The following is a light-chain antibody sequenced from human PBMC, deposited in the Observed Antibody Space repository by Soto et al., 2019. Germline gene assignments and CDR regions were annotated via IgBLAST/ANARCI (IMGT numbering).Light chain of an antibody. CDR3: QQYDNSPLT. CDR1: QSIGSSY. J-gene: IGKJ4*01. Sequence: EIVWTQSPGTLYLSPGDRATLSCRASQSIGSSYLAWYQQKPGQAPRLLIHGASSRATGIPDRFSGGGSGTDFTLTISRLEPEDFAVYYCQQYDNSPLTFGGGTKVEIK. V-gene: IGKV3-20*01. CDR2: GAS.